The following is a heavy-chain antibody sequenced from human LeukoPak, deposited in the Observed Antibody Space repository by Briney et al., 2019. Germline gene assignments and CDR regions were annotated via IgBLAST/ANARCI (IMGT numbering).Heavy chain of an antibody. J-gene: IGHJ6*03. V-gene: IGHV1-2*06. CDR3: ARGIYSTDLYFYMDV. Sequence: ASVKVSCKASGYALTGYYMDWVRQAARHGLEWMGRINPNSGATNYAQKFQGRVTITRDTSISKAYIEFNGRRSDDTAVYYCARGIYSTDLYFYMDVGGKGTTVTVYS. D-gene: IGHD2/OR15-2a*01. CDR1: GYALTGYY. CDR2: INPNSGAT.